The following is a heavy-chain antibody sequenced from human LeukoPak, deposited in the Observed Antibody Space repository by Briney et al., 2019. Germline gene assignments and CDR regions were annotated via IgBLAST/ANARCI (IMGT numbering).Heavy chain of an antibody. Sequence: GGSLRLSCAASGFTVSSNYMSWVRQAPGKGLEWVSVIYSGGSTYYADSVKGRFTISRDNSKNTLYLQMNSLRAEDTAVYYCARDCSGQKNFDYWGQGTLVTVSS. CDR1: GFTVSSNY. CDR3: ARDCSGQKNFDY. V-gene: IGHV3-53*01. CDR2: IYSGGST. J-gene: IGHJ4*02. D-gene: IGHD2-15*01.